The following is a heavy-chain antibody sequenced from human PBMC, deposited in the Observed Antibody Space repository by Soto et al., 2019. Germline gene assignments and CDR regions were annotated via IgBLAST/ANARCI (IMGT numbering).Heavy chain of an antibody. J-gene: IGHJ6*02. CDR2: IYYSGST. Sequence: PSETLSLTCTVSGGSISSYYWSWIRQPPGKGLEWIGYIYYSGSTNYNPSLKSRVTISVDTSKNQFSLKLSSVTAADTAVYYCARGRAVAGINYYYYYGMDVWGQGTTVTVSS. D-gene: IGHD6-19*01. CDR3: ARGRAVAGINYYYYYGMDV. CDR1: GGSISSYY. V-gene: IGHV4-59*01.